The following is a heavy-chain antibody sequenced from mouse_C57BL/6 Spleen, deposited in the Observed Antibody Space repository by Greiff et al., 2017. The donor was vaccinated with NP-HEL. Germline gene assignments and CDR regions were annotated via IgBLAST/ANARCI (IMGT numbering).Heavy chain of an antibody. CDR1: GYTFTDYN. D-gene: IGHD1-3*01. CDR2: INPNNGGT. Sequence: VQLQQSGPELVKPGASVKMSCKASGYTFTDYNMHWVKQSHGKSLEWIGYINPNNGGTSYNQKFKGKATLTVNKSSSTAYMELRSLTSEDSAVYYCARSGLRGWYFDVWGTGTTVTVSS. J-gene: IGHJ1*03. CDR3: ARSGLRGWYFDV. V-gene: IGHV1-22*01.